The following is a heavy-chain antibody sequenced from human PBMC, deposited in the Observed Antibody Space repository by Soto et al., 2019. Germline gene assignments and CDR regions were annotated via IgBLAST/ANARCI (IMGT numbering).Heavy chain of an antibody. CDR3: ARGHVVTTTSNWFDP. CDR1: GGSFSGYY. J-gene: IGHJ5*02. CDR2: INHSGST. D-gene: IGHD3-22*01. Sequence: SETLSLTCAVYGGSFSGYYWSWIRQPPGKGLEWIGEINHSGSTNYNPSLKSRVTISVGTSKNQFSLKLSSVTAADTAVYYCARGHVVTTTSNWFDPWGQGTLVTVSS. V-gene: IGHV4-34*01.